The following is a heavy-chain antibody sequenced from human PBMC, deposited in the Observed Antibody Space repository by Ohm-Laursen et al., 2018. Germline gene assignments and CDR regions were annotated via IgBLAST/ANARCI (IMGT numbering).Heavy chain of an antibody. D-gene: IGHD4-17*01. Sequence: ATVKISCKTSGYTFTGFYIHWVRQAPGQGLEWMGWINPKSGDADYAQKFQGRVTMTRDTSISTAYMELSSLRSDDTAVYYCARDLDRGMTTVTTGLSWGQGTLVTVSS. CDR3: ARDLDRGMTTVTTGLS. J-gene: IGHJ5*02. CDR2: INPKSGDA. CDR1: GYTFTGFY. V-gene: IGHV1-2*02.